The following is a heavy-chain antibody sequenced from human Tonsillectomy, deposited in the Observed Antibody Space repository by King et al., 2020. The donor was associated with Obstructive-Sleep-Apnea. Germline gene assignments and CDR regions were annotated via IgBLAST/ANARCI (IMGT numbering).Heavy chain of an antibody. V-gene: IGHV3-7*01. CDR3: ARGRQLGY. CDR1: GFTFSTFW. CDR2: IKEDGSEK. Sequence: VQLVESGGGLVQPGGSLRLSCAASGFTFSTFWMSWVRQAPGKGLEWVANIKEDGSEKSYWDPVKGRFTISRDNAKNSLYLQMNSLRAEDTAVFYCARGRQLGYWGQGTLVTVSS. D-gene: IGHD6-13*01. J-gene: IGHJ4*02.